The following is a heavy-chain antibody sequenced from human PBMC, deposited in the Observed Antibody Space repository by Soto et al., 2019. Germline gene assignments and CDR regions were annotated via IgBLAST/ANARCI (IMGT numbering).Heavy chain of an antibody. CDR3: AADATAWQQMVPSDY. D-gene: IGHD2-8*01. J-gene: IGHJ4*02. Sequence: ASVKVSCKASGFTFTSSAFQWVRQARGQRLEWIGWIAVGSGYTNYAQRFQDRVTLTRDMSTATTYMELSRLTSEDAAIYYCAADATAWQQMVPSDYWGQGTLVTVSS. CDR2: IAVGSGYT. V-gene: IGHV1-58*01. CDR1: GFTFTSSA.